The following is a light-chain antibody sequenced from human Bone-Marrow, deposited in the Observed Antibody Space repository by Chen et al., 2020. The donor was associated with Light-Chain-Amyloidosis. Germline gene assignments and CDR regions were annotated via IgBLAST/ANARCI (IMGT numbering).Light chain of an antibody. CDR2: RDT. J-gene: IGLJ2*01. CDR1: DLPTKY. V-gene: IGLV3-25*03. Sequence: SYELTQPPSVSVSPGQTARITCSGDDLPTKYAYWYQQKQGQAPVLVIHRDTERPSGISALFSGSSSGTTATLTISGGQAEDEADYHCQSADSSGTYEVIFGGGTKLTVL. CDR3: QSADSSGTYEVI.